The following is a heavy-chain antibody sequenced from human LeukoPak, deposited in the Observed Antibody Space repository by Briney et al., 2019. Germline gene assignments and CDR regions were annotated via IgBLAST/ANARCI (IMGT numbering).Heavy chain of an antibody. CDR3: AKEPTQYYDFWTGYRPFVDY. CDR2: IRYDGSNT. J-gene: IGHJ4*01. D-gene: IGHD3-3*01. Sequence: GGSLRLSCVGSGFTFSTYGVQWVRKTPEKGLEWVAYIRYDGSNTYYADSVKGRFTVSRDNSKNTVYLQMHSLRREDTAFYYCAKEPTQYYDFWTGYRPFVDYWGHGTLVTVSS. V-gene: IGHV3-30*02. CDR1: GFTFSTYG.